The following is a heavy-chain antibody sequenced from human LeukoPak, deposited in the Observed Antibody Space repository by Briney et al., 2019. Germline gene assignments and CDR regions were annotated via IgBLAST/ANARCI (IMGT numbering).Heavy chain of an antibody. CDR3: ARDTYDILTGYYKWAFDI. V-gene: IGHV3-21*06. D-gene: IGHD3-9*01. Sequence: GSLRLSCAASGFTFSSYSMNWVRQAPGKGLEWVSSISSSSSYIYYADSVKGRFTISRDNAKNSLYLQMNSLRAEDTAVYYCARDTYDILTGYYKWAFDIWGQGTMVTVSS. CDR2: ISSSSSYI. CDR1: GFTFSSYS. J-gene: IGHJ3*02.